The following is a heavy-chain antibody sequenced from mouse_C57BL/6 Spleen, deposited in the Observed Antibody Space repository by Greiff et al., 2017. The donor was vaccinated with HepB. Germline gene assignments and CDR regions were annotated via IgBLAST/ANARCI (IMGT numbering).Heavy chain of an antibody. CDR3: ARGWSHFDV. CDR1: GYSITSGYY. CDR2: ISYDGSN. Sequence: EVQRVESGPGLVKPSQSLSLTCSVTGYSITSGYYWNWIRQFPGNKLEWMGYISYDGSNNYNPSLKNRISITRDTSKNQFFLKLNSVTTEDTATYYCARGWSHFDVWGTGTTVTVSS. V-gene: IGHV3-6*01. J-gene: IGHJ1*03. D-gene: IGHD2-3*01.